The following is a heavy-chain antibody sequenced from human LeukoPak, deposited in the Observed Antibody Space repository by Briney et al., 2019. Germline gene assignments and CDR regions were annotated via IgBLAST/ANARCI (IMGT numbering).Heavy chain of an antibody. J-gene: IGHJ4*02. Sequence: AGSLRLSCAASGFTFSSYSMNWVRQAPGKGLEWISNIRTTAEGAKYVYYADSVKGRVTNSRDDGKNTLYLHMNSLRDDDTAVYYCAADQRYAFDYWGQGILVTVSS. CDR1: GFTFSSYS. CDR3: AADQRYAFDY. CDR2: IRTTAEGAKYV. V-gene: IGHV3-48*02. D-gene: IGHD3-9*01.